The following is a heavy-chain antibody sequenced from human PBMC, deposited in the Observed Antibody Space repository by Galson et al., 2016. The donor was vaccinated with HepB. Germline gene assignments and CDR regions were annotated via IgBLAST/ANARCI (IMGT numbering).Heavy chain of an antibody. J-gene: IGHJ4*02. V-gene: IGHV3-74*01. Sequence: SLRLSCAASGFFFRSHWMHWVRQAPGKGLVWVSRINTDGSSTTYADSVKGRFTISRDNSKNTLYLQMNSLRAEDTAMYYCARRSSPSSGWHYYFDYWGQGTLVTVSS. CDR2: INTDGSST. CDR3: ARRSSPSSGWHYYFDY. D-gene: IGHD6-19*01. CDR1: GFFFRSHW.